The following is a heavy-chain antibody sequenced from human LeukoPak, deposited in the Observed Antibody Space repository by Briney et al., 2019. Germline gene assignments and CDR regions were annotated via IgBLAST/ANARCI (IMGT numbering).Heavy chain of an antibody. CDR3: ARDTAIAAALDY. J-gene: IGHJ4*02. CDR1: GFTFSSNS. V-gene: IGHV3-48*04. Sequence: GGSLRLSCAASGFTFSSNSMNWVRQAPGKGLEWVSYISSTGGTIYYADSMKGRFTISRDNAKNSLYLQMNSLRAEDTAVYYCARDTAIAAALDYWGQGTLVTVSS. CDR2: ISSTGGTI. D-gene: IGHD6-13*01.